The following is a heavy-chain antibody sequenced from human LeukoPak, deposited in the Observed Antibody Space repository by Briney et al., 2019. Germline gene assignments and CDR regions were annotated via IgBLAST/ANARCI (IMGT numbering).Heavy chain of an antibody. CDR2: ISTDGSNE. CDR3: AKVEYYHSSGYLDY. J-gene: IGHJ4*02. CDR1: GFIFSSYS. D-gene: IGHD3-22*01. V-gene: IGHV3-30*18. Sequence: QTGGSLRLSCAAAGFIFSSYSMHWVRQAPGKGLEWVAVISTDGSNEYYADSVKGRFTISRDNSKNMLYLQMNSLRAEDTAVYYCAKVEYYHSSGYLDYWGQGTLVTVSS.